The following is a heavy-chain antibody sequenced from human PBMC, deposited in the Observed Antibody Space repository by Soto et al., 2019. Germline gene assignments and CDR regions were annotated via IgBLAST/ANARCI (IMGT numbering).Heavy chain of an antibody. CDR1: GFTFNNYA. J-gene: IGHJ3*01. CDR2: ISQNGDST. Sequence: EVQLLESGGGLVQPGGSLRLACAASGFTFNNYAMNWVRQAPGRGLEWVSIISQNGDSTYYADSVKGRFTISRDNSQNTVFMQMNSMRAEDTTIYFCAKVRRTDYLRYAPHLWGQGTLVTVSS. CDR3: AKVRRTDYLRYAPHL. V-gene: IGHV3-23*01. D-gene: IGHD2-8*01.